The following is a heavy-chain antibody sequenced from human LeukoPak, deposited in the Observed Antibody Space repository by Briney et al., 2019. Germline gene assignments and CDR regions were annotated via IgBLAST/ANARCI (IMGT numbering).Heavy chain of an antibody. CDR2: IIPIFGTA. Sequence: SVKVSCKASGGTFSSYAISWVRQAPGQGLEWMGGIIPIFGTANYAQKFQGRVTITTDESTSTAYMELSSLRSEDTAVYYCARVPTVVVTYSNWFDPWGQGTLVTVSS. J-gene: IGHJ5*02. D-gene: IGHD3-22*01. CDR3: ARVPTVVVTYSNWFDP. CDR1: GGTFSSYA. V-gene: IGHV1-69*05.